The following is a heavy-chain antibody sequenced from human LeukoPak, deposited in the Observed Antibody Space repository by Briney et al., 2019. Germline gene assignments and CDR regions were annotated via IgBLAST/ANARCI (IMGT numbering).Heavy chain of an antibody. CDR2: VSASGGST. CDR3: AKSLGNQGVIDY. Sequence: PGGSLRLSCAASGFIFRNHAMNWVRPAPGQGLEWVSGVSASGGSTFNTDSVKGRFSISRDNSKNTLYLEMNSLRPEDTALYYCAKSLGNQGVIDYWGQGTLVTVSS. V-gene: IGHV3-23*01. CDR1: GFIFRNHA. D-gene: IGHD3-10*01. J-gene: IGHJ4*02.